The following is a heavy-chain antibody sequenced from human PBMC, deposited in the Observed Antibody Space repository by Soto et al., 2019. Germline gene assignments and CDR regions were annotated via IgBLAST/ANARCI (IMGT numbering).Heavy chain of an antibody. CDR2: VNPILSMS. V-gene: IGHV1-69*02. CDR1: GDTFNFYS. CDR3: ASNYGSGYRAFDS. D-gene: IGHD3-10*01. Sequence: QVQLVQSGAEVKSAGSSVKVSCKASGDTFNFYSINWVRQAPGLGLEWVGRVNPILSMSNYAQRFQGRGTMTAAKSTGTAYMELRSLGSEDTAIYYCASNYGSGYRAFDSWGQGALVTVSS. J-gene: IGHJ4*02.